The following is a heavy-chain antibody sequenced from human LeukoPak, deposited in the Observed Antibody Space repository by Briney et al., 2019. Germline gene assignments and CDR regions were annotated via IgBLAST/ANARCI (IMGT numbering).Heavy chain of an antibody. CDR1: GGSISSYY. CDR3: ARGRRGSYYEKGRHWFDP. J-gene: IGHJ5*02. Sequence: PSETLSLTCTVSGGSISSYYWSWIRQPPGKGLEWIGYIYYSGSTNYNPSLKSRVTISVDTSKNQFSLKLSSVTAADTAVYYCARGRRGSYYEKGRHWFDPWGQGTLVTVSS. D-gene: IGHD1-26*01. CDR2: IYYSGST. V-gene: IGHV4-59*12.